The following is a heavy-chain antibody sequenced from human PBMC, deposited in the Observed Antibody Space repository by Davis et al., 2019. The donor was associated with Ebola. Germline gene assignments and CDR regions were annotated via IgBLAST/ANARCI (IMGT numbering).Heavy chain of an antibody. V-gene: IGHV1-2*02. CDR2: ITPNSGGT. Sequence: AASVKVSCKASGYAFTGYYMHWVRQAPGQGLEWMGCITPNSGGTNYAQKFQGRVTMTRDTSISTAYMELSRLRSDDTAVYYCARDRASRYGEFDYWGQGTLVTVSS. CDR1: GYAFTGYY. D-gene: IGHD4-17*01. J-gene: IGHJ4*02. CDR3: ARDRASRYGEFDY.